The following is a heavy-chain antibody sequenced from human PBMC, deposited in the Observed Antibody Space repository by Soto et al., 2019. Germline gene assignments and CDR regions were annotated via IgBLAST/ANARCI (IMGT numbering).Heavy chain of an antibody. V-gene: IGHV3-74*01. CDR1: GFTFSSYW. Sequence: GGSLRLSCAASGFTFSSYWMHWVRQAPGKGLVWVSRINSDGGSTTYADSVKGRFTISRDNSKNTLYLQMNSLRAEDTAVYYCAKDDALEVLRFLEWLPLFDYWGQGTLVTVSS. J-gene: IGHJ4*02. CDR3: AKDDALEVLRFLEWLPLFDY. D-gene: IGHD3-3*01. CDR2: INSDGGST.